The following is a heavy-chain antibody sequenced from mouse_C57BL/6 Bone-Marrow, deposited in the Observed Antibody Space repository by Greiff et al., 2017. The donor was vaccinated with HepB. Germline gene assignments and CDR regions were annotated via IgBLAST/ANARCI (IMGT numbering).Heavy chain of an antibody. J-gene: IGHJ4*01. Sequence: EVMLVESGGGLVQPGESLKLSCESNEYEFPSHDMSWVRKTPEKRLELVAAINSDGGSTYYPDTMERRFIISRDNTKKTLYLQMSSLRSEDTALYYCARLAITTVVGDYAMDYWGQGTSVTVSS. CDR2: INSDGGST. CDR3: ARLAITTVVGDYAMDY. CDR1: EYEFPSHD. D-gene: IGHD1-1*01. V-gene: IGHV5-2*01.